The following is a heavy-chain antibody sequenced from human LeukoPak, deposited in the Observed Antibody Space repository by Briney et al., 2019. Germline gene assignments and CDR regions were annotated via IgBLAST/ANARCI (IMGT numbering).Heavy chain of an antibody. Sequence: ASVKVSCKASGYTFTGYYMHWVRQAPGQGLEWMGWINPNSGGTNYAQKFQGRVTMTRDTSISTAYMELSRLRSDDTAVYYCARDGCSSTSCYYYYMDVWGKGTTVTVSS. CDR3: ARDGCSSTSCYYYYMDV. CDR1: GYTFTGYY. J-gene: IGHJ6*03. CDR2: INPNSGGT. V-gene: IGHV1-2*02. D-gene: IGHD2-2*01.